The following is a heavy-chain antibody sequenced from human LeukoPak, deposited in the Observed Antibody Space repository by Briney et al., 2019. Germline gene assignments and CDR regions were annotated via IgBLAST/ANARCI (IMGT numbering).Heavy chain of an antibody. Sequence: SSGTLSLTCAVSGGSIGASINSPNWWSWVRQPPGKGLEWIGEIFHSGSTNYNPSLKSRVTMSVDKSKNQFSLNLTSVTAADTAVYFCARAPRAYCSTTGSCFQDYWGQGTLVTVSS. CDR3: ARAPRAYCSTTGSCFQDY. J-gene: IGHJ4*02. CDR1: GGSIGASINSPNW. CDR2: IFHSGST. V-gene: IGHV4-4*02. D-gene: IGHD2-2*01.